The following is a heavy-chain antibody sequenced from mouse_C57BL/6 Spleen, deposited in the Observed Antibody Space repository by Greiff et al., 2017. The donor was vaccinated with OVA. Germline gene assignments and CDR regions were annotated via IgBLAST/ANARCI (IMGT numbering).Heavy chain of an antibody. D-gene: IGHD2-3*01. CDR2: IRSKSNNYAT. CDR3: VRDGYCGYFDD. V-gene: IGHV10-1*01. CDR1: GFSFNTYA. J-gene: IGHJ1*03. Sequence: EVMLVESGGGLVQPKGSLKLSCAASGFSFNTYAMNWVRQAPGKGLEWVARIRSKSNNYATYYADTVKDRFTTTRDDSESMLYLQMHNLKTKDTDMYYYVRDGYCGYFDDWGTGTTVTVSS.